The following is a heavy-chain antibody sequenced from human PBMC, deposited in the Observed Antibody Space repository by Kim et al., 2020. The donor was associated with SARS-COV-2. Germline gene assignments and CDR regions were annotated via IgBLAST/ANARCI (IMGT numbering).Heavy chain of an antibody. D-gene: IGHD2-2*01. V-gene: IGHV3-7*01. J-gene: IGHJ6*02. CDR3: ARDFVVVPADETYYYGMDV. Sequence: GGSLRLSCAASGFTFSSYWMSWVRQAPGKGLEWVANIKQDGSEKYYVDSVKGRFTISRDNAKNSLYLQMNSLRAEDTAVYYCARDFVVVPADETYYYGMDVWGQGTTVTVSS. CDR1: GFTFSSYW. CDR2: IKQDGSEK.